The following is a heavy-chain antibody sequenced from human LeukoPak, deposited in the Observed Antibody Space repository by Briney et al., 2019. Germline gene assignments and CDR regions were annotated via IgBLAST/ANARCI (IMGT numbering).Heavy chain of an antibody. J-gene: IGHJ6*03. CDR2: IYHSGST. Sequence: KPSETLSLTCAVSGYSIISGYYWGWIRQPPGKGLEWIGSIYHSGSTYYNPSLKSRVTIPVDTSKNQFSLKLSSVTAADTAVYYCARYGETGTTLGYYYYYMDVWGKGTTVTVSS. V-gene: IGHV4-38-2*01. D-gene: IGHD1-7*01. CDR1: GYSIISGYY. CDR3: ARYGETGTTLGYYYYYMDV.